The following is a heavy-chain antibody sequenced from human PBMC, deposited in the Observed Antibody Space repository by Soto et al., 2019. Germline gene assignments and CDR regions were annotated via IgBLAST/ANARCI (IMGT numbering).Heavy chain of an antibody. D-gene: IGHD3-10*01. CDR1: GFTFSSYW. V-gene: IGHV3-7*05. J-gene: IGHJ6*02. Sequence: PGGSLRLSCAASGFTFSSYWMSWVRQAPGKGLEWVANIKQDGSEKYYVDSVKGRFTISRDNAKNSLYLQMNSLRAEDTAVYYCARLQRYMVRGDRPGMDVWGQGTTVIVSS. CDR2: IKQDGSEK. CDR3: ARLQRYMVRGDRPGMDV.